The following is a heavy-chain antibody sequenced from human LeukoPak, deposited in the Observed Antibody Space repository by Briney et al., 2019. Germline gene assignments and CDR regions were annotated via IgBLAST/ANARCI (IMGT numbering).Heavy chain of an antibody. CDR2: ISGSGGST. CDR1: GFTFGSYA. V-gene: IGHV3-23*01. J-gene: IGHJ4*02. D-gene: IGHD2-2*01. CDR3: AKGSRILPVAYCDY. Sequence: GGSLRLSCAASGFTFGSYAMSWVRQAPGKGLEWVSAISGSGGSTYYADSVKGRFTVSRDNSKNTVYLQMNSLRAEDTAVYYCAKGSRILPVAYCDYWGQGTLVIVSS.